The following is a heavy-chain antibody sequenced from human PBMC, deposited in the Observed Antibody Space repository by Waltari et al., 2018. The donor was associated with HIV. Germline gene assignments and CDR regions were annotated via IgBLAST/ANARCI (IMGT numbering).Heavy chain of an antibody. J-gene: IGHJ4*02. CDR2: IYYSGST. Sequence: QVQLQESGPGLVKPSETLSLTCTVSGGSISSYYSSWIRQPPGKGLEWIGYIYYSGSTNYNPSLKSRVTISVDTSKNQFSLKLSSVTAADTAVYYCARALPYDSSGYSFDYWGQGTLVTVSS. V-gene: IGHV4-59*01. D-gene: IGHD3-22*01. CDR1: GGSISSYY. CDR3: ARALPYDSSGYSFDY.